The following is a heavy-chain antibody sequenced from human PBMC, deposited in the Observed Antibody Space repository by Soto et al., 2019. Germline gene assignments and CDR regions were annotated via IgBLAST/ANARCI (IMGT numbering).Heavy chain of an antibody. Sequence: QVQLVESGGGVVQPGRSLRLSCAASGFTFSSYGMHWVRQAPGKGLEWVAVIWYDGSNNYYADSVKGRFTISSDNSKNTLYLQMNSLRAEDTAVYYCARDQVYDFWSGYLTYYFDYWGQGTLVTVSS. J-gene: IGHJ4*02. V-gene: IGHV3-33*01. CDR1: GFTFSSYG. CDR2: IWYDGSNN. CDR3: ARDQVYDFWSGYLTYYFDY. D-gene: IGHD3-3*01.